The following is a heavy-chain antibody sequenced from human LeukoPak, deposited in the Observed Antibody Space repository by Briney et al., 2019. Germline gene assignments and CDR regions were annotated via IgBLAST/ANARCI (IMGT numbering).Heavy chain of an antibody. CDR2: ISSSSSYI. CDR1: GFTFSSYS. D-gene: IGHD3-3*01. CDR3: ARRGDFWSGTSGGGYMDV. V-gene: IGHV3-21*01. Sequence: SGGSLRLSGAASGFTFSSYSMDWVRQAPGKGLEWVSSISSSSSYIYYADSVKGRFTISRDNAKNSLYLQMNSLRAEETAVYYCARRGDFWSGTSGGGYMDVWGKGTTVTVSS. J-gene: IGHJ6*03.